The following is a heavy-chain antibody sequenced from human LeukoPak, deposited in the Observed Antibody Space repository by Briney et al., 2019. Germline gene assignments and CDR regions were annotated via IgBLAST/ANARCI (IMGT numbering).Heavy chain of an antibody. CDR2: IIPIFGTA. CDR3: ARDLSRGDAFDI. V-gene: IGHV1-69*05. Sequence: SVKVSCKASGGTFSSYAISWVRQAPGQGLEWMGGIIPIFGTANYAQKFQGRVTITTDESTSTAYMELSSLRSEDTAVYCCARDLSRGDAFDIWGQGTMVTVSS. J-gene: IGHJ3*02. D-gene: IGHD3-10*01. CDR1: GGTFSSYA.